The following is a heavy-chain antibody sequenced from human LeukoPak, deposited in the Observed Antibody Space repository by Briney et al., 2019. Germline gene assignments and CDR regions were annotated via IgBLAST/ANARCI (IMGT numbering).Heavy chain of an antibody. CDR2: IKGDGSST. J-gene: IGHJ4*02. V-gene: IGHV3-74*01. CDR3: ARETTVTTN. CDR1: GFTFSSNW. D-gene: IGHD4-11*01. Sequence: PGGSLRLSCAASGFTFSSNWMHWVRQAPGKGLVWVSGIKGDGSSTSYADSVKGRFTISRDNAKNTLYLQMNSLRAEDTAVYYCARETTVTTNWGQGTLVTVSS.